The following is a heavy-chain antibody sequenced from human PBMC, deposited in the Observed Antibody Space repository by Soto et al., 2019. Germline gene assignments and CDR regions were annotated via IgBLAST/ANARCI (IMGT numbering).Heavy chain of an antibody. V-gene: IGHV3-23*01. CDR2: ISGRGGST. Sequence: EVQLLESGGGLVQPGGSLRLSCAASGFTFSSYAMSWVRQAPGKGLEWVSVISGRGGSTYYADSVKGRFTISRDNSKNTRYLQMNSLRAEDTAVYYCARLASGWFFDYWGQGTLVTVSS. CDR3: ARLASGWFFDY. D-gene: IGHD6-19*01. CDR1: GFTFSSYA. J-gene: IGHJ4*02.